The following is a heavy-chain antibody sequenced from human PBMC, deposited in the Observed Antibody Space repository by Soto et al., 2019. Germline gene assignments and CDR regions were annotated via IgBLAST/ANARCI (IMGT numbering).Heavy chain of an antibody. CDR3: ASPLYCSGGSCYLDAFDI. Sequence: QMQLVQSGAEVKKTGSSVKVSCKASGYTFTYRYLHWVRQAPGQALEWMGWITPFNGNTNYAQKGQDRVTITRDRAMSTAYMELSSLRSEDTAMYYCASPLYCSGGSCYLDAFDIWGQGTMVTVSS. D-gene: IGHD2-15*01. CDR2: ITPFNGNT. J-gene: IGHJ3*02. V-gene: IGHV1-45*02. CDR1: GYTFTYRY.